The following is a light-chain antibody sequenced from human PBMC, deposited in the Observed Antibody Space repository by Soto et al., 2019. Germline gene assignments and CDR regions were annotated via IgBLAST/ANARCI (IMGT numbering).Light chain of an antibody. J-gene: IGLJ7*01. CDR1: SSDVGGYNF. CDR2: EVT. V-gene: IGLV2-8*01. CDR3: YSFAFSIEFGV. Sequence: QSALTQPPSASGSPGQSVTISCTVTSSDVGGYNFVSWYQQHPGKAPKLMFYEVTKRPSPVPDRFSGSKSGNTGSLTVSGLQGEDEADYYCYSFAFSIEFGVFGGGTQLTVL.